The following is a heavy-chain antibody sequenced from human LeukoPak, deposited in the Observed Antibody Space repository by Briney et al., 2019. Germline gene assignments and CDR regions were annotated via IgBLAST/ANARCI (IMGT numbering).Heavy chain of an antibody. CDR1: GGSISSSSYY. J-gene: IGHJ5*02. Sequence: SETLSLTCTVSGGSISSSSYYWSWIRQPPGKGLEWIGYIYYSGGTNYNPSLKSRVTISVDTSKNQFSLKLSSVTAADTAVYYCASKADYYDSSGYESWGQGTLVTVSS. D-gene: IGHD3-22*01. CDR3: ASKADYYDSSGYES. V-gene: IGHV4-61*01. CDR2: IYYSGGT.